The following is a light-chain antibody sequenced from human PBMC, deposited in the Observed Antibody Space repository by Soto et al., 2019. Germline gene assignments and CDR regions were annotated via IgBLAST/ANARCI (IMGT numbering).Light chain of an antibody. CDR2: DAS. CDR1: QDISDF. Sequence: DIQMTQSPSSLFASVVDRVTITCQASQDISDFLNWYQQKPGKAPKVLIYDASSLQAGVPSRFSGHGSGTHFTFTISSLQPDDSGIYYCQQYDDLPITFGQGTRLEIK. V-gene: IGKV1-33*01. J-gene: IGKJ5*01. CDR3: QQYDDLPIT.